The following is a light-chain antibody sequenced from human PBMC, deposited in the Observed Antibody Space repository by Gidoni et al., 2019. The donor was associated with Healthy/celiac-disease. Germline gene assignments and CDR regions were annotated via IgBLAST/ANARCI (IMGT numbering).Light chain of an antibody. J-gene: IGKJ2*01. CDR3: QQYNNWPPLYT. CDR1: QSVSTD. Sequence: IVMTQSPATVSVFPGERATLSCRASQSVSTDLAWYQQKPGQPPRLLIYGASTRATGIPARFRGSGSGTDFTLTIDSLQSEDFAVYYCQQYNNWPPLYTFGQGTKLEIK. CDR2: GAS. V-gene: IGKV3-15*01.